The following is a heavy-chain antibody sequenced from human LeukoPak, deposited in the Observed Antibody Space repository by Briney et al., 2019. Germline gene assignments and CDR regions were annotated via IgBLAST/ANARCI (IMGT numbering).Heavy chain of an antibody. V-gene: IGHV3-23*01. CDR2: ISTTGGYT. CDR3: AKKPATSMFPFDI. D-gene: IGHD2-2*01. CDR1: GFSFSTYD. J-gene: IGHJ4*02. Sequence: GGSLRLAWVGSGFSFSTYDMGWVRQTPGKGLEWVSAISTTGGYTEDADSVKGRFTISRDNSQNTLFLQMHSLRAEDTAVYYCAKKPATSMFPFDIWGQGTLVTVSP.